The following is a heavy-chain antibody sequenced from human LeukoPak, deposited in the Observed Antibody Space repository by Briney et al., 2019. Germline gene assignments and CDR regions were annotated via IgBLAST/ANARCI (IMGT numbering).Heavy chain of an antibody. V-gene: IGHV3-20*04. J-gene: IGHJ4*02. Sequence: PGGSLRLSCAASGFTFDDYGMSWVRQAPGKGLEWVSGINWNGGSTGYADSVKGRFIISRDNAKNSLYLQMNSLRAEDTAVYYCARVNKGYYGSGSYYNALGYWGQGTLVTVSS. CDR2: INWNGGST. D-gene: IGHD3-10*01. CDR1: GFTFDDYG. CDR3: ARVNKGYYGSGSYYNALGY.